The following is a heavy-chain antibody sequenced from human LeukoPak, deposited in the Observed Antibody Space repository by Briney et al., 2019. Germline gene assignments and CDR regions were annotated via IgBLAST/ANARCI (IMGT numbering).Heavy chain of an antibody. J-gene: IGHJ2*01. CDR3: ARSPAGVWYFDL. CDR1: DGSISTTSYY. Sequence: PSETLSLTCTVSDGSISTTSYYWGWIRQPPGMGLEWIGTIYYSGSAYYNPSLKSRVTISVDTSKNQFSLELSSVTAADTAVYSCARSPAGVWYFDLWGRGTLVTVSS. D-gene: IGHD3-10*01. V-gene: IGHV4-39*01. CDR2: IYYSGSA.